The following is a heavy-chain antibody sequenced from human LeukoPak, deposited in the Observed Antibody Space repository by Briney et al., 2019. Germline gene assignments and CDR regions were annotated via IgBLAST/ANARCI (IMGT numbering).Heavy chain of an antibody. CDR1: GGSISSYY. CDR3: AREQVADLITIFGVVTTYFDY. D-gene: IGHD3-3*01. Sequence: TSETLSLTCTVSGGSISSYYWSWIRQPAGKGLEWIGRIYTSGSTNYNPSLKSRVTMSVDTSKNQFSLKLSSVTAADTAVYYCAREQVADLITIFGVVTTYFDYWGQGTLVTVSS. J-gene: IGHJ4*02. CDR2: IYTSGST. V-gene: IGHV4-4*07.